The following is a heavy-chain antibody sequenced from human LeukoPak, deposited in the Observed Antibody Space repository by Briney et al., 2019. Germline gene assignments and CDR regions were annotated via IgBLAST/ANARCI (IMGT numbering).Heavy chain of an antibody. J-gene: IGHJ4*02. V-gene: IGHV4-59*01. CDR2: IYYSGYI. CDR3: ARVSLYTSGWAGGYFDF. D-gene: IGHD6-25*01. CDR1: GGSISSYY. Sequence: SETLSLTCTVSGGSISSYYWSWIRQPPGKGLEWIGFIYYSGYIDYNPSLTSRVTISIDTSKNQVSLKLSSVTAADTAVYYCARVSLYTSGWAGGYFDFWGQGALVTVSS.